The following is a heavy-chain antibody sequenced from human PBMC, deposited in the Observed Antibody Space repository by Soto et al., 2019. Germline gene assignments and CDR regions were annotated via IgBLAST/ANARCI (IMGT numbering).Heavy chain of an antibody. J-gene: IGHJ2*01. Sequence: EEQLLESGGGLIQPGGSLRLACAASGFTFSSYAMTWVRQAPGKGLEWVSSISFSDGGTYYADSVKGRLTISRDNSTNTLFLPMNSLRVEDTAVYYCVKDDRILGRRYFDLWGRGTLVTVSS. V-gene: IGHV3-23*01. CDR1: GFTFSSYA. CDR2: ISFSDGGT. CDR3: VKDDRILGRRYFDL. D-gene: IGHD2-15*01.